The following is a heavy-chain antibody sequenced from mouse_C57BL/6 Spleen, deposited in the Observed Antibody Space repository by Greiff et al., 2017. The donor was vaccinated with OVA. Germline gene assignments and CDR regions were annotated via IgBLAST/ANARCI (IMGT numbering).Heavy chain of an antibody. CDR1: GFTFSSYG. D-gene: IGHD2-5*01. Sequence: EVKLVESGGDLVKPGGSLKLSCAASGFTFSSYGMSWVRQTPDKRLEWVATISSGGSYTYYPDSVKGRFTISRDNAKNTLYLQMSSLKSEDTAMYYCAREDSNYLYYFDYWGQGTTLTVSS. J-gene: IGHJ2*01. CDR2: ISSGGSYT. V-gene: IGHV5-6*02. CDR3: AREDSNYLYYFDY.